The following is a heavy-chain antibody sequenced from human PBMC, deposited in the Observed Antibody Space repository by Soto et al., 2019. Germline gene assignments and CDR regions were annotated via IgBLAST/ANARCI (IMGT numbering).Heavy chain of an antibody. CDR3: ATGPGGWFDP. V-gene: IGHV4-31*11. CDR2: IYYSGST. Sequence: PSETLSLTCAVSGVSISSGGYYWSWIRQHPGKGLEWIGYIYYSGSTYYNPSLKSRVTISVDTSKNQFTLKLSSVTAADTAVYYCATGPGGWFDPWGQGTLVTVSS. J-gene: IGHJ5*02. CDR1: GVSISSGGYY. D-gene: IGHD1-1*01.